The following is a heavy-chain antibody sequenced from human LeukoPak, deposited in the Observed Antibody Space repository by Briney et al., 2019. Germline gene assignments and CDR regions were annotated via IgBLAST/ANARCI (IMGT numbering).Heavy chain of an antibody. Sequence: GGSLRLSCAASGFTFSSYEMNWVRQAPGKGLEWVSYISSSGSTIYYADSVKGRLTISRDNAKNSLYLQMNSLRAEDTAVYYCAKASFLKMTTVTTYQNYNWFDPWGQGTLVTVSS. D-gene: IGHD4-17*01. V-gene: IGHV3-48*03. CDR2: ISSSGSTI. J-gene: IGHJ5*02. CDR3: AKASFLKMTTVTTYQNYNWFDP. CDR1: GFTFSSYE.